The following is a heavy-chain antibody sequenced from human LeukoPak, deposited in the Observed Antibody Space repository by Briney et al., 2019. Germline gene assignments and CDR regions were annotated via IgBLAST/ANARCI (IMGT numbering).Heavy chain of an antibody. CDR3: AREDYDILNWFDP. V-gene: IGHV1-18*01. Sequence: ASVKVSCKASGGTFSSYAISWVRQAPGQGLEWMGWISAYNGNTNYAQKLQGRVTMTTDTSTSTAYMELRSLRSDDTAVYYCAREDYDILNWFDPWGQGTLVTVSS. J-gene: IGHJ5*02. CDR1: GGTFSSYA. CDR2: ISAYNGNT. D-gene: IGHD3-9*01.